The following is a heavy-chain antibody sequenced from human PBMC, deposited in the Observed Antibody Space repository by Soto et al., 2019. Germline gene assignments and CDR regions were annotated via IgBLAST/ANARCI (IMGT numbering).Heavy chain of an antibody. Sequence: TLSLTCNVSGDSIDSGGSYWSWIRQRPGKGLEWIGYIYYTGSSYYNPSLKSRLTLSLDTSNNQFSLQLRSVTAAETAVYYCERERQLGPSSGRLDFWGLGTLVTVSS. J-gene: IGHJ4*02. CDR1: GDSIDSGGSY. D-gene: IGHD6-6*01. CDR3: ERERQLGPSSGRLDF. V-gene: IGHV4-31*03. CDR2: IYYTGSS.